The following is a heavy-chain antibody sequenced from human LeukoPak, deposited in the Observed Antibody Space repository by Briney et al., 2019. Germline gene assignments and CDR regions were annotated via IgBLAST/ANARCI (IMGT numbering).Heavy chain of an antibody. CDR2: INHSGST. D-gene: IGHD3-10*01. V-gene: IGHV4-34*01. Sequence: SETLSLTCAVYGGSFSGYYWSWIRQPPGKGLEWIGEINHSGSTNYNPSLKSRVTISVDTSKNQFSLKLSSVTAADTAVYYCARGQYYYGSGGYKFDYWGQGTLVTVSS. CDR1: GGSFSGYY. J-gene: IGHJ4*02. CDR3: ARGQYYYGSGGYKFDY.